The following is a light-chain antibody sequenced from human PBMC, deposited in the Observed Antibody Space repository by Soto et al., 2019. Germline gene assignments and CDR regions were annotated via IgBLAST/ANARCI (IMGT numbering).Light chain of an antibody. CDR1: SSDVGGYNF. CDR2: EVS. CDR3: SSYTSSNTLV. V-gene: IGLV2-14*01. J-gene: IGLJ2*01. Sequence: ALTQPASVSGSPGQSITISCTGTSSDVGGYNFVSWYQQHPGKAPKLMIYEVSNRPSGVSNRFSGSKSGNTASLTISGLQAEDEADYYCSSYTSSNTLVFGGGTQLTVL.